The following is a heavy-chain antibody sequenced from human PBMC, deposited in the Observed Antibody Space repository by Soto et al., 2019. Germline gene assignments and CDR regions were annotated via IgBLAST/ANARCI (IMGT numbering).Heavy chain of an antibody. D-gene: IGHD6-6*01. CDR1: GFTFSSYS. CDR2: ISSSSSYI. J-gene: IGHJ4*02. Sequence: GGSLRLSCAASGFTFSSYSMNWVRQAPGKGLEWVSSISSSSSYIYYADSVKGRFTISRDNAKNSLYLHMNSLRAEDTAVYYCARGGRVAARPSYFDYWGQGTLVTVSS. V-gene: IGHV3-21*01. CDR3: ARGGRVAARPSYFDY.